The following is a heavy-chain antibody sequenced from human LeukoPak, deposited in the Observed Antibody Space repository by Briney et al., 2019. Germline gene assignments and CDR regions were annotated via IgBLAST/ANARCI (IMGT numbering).Heavy chain of an antibody. D-gene: IGHD3-22*01. CDR3: ASTATYYYDSSGYYRYYYYYMDV. CDR1: GGSFSGYY. V-gene: IGHV4-34*01. J-gene: IGHJ6*03. CDR2: INHSGST. Sequence: PSETLSLTCAVYGGSFSGYYWSWIRQPPGKGLEWIGEINHSGSTNYNPSLKSRVTISVDTSKNQFSLKLSSVTAADTAVYYCASTATYYYDSSGYYRYYYYYMDVWGKGTTVTVSS.